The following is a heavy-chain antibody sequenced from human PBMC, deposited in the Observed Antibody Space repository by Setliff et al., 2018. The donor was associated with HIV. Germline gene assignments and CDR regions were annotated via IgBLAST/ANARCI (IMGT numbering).Heavy chain of an antibody. J-gene: IGHJ4*02. V-gene: IGHV1-8*03. CDR1: GGSFNTYA. Sequence: ASVKVSCKSSGGSFNTYAINWVRQATGQGLEWMGWMNPNSGNRGYAQKFQGRVTISRNTSISTAYMELSGLRSEDTAVYYCARGRGRYYDSRSYLDYWGQGTLVTVSS. D-gene: IGHD3-22*01. CDR2: MNPNSGNR. CDR3: ARGRGRYYDSRSYLDY.